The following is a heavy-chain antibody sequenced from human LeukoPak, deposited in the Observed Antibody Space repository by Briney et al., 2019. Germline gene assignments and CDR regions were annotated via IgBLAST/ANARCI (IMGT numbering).Heavy chain of an antibody. CDR3: AKDRLRCSSTSCYDVENWFDP. CDR2: ISGSGGST. J-gene: IGHJ5*02. D-gene: IGHD2-2*01. CDR1: GFTFSSYA. V-gene: IGHV3-23*01. Sequence: GGSLRLSCAASGFTFSSYAMSWVRRAPGKGLEWVSAISGSGGSTYYADSVKGRFTISRDNSKNTLYLQMNSLRAEDTAVYYCAKDRLRCSSTSCYDVENWFDPWGQGTLVTVSS.